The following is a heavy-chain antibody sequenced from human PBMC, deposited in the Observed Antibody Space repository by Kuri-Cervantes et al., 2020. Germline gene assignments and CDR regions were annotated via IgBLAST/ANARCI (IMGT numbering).Heavy chain of an antibody. J-gene: IGHJ4*02. Sequence: KVSCKGSGYKFTSYWIGWVRQMPGRGLEWMGIIYPGDSDTRYSPSFQGQVTISADKSISTAYLQWSSLKASDTALYYCARQLQQWLVPLFDYWGQGTLVTVSS. CDR2: IYPGDSDT. V-gene: IGHV5-51*01. CDR1: GYKFTSYW. CDR3: ARQLQQWLVPLFDY. D-gene: IGHD6-19*01.